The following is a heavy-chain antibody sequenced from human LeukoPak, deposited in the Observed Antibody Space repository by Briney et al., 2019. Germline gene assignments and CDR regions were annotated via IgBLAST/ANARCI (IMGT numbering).Heavy chain of an antibody. CDR2: ISSSGSTI. Sequence: GGSLRLSCAASGFTFSSYEMNWVRQAPGKGLEWVSYISSSGSTIYYADSVKGRFTISRDNAKNSLYLQMNSLRAEDTAVYYCASYYDFWSGYYDSGWYFDLWGRGTLVTVSS. CDR3: ASYYDFWSGYYDSGWYFDL. CDR1: GFTFSSYE. D-gene: IGHD3-3*01. V-gene: IGHV3-48*03. J-gene: IGHJ2*01.